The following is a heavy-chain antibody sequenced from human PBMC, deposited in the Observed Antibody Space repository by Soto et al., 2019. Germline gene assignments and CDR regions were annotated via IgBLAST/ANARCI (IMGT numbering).Heavy chain of an antibody. CDR1: GFTFNNSG. Sequence: PGGSLRLSCRVSGFTFNNSGMHWVRQAPGKGLEWMAVISYDGSDKYYADFVKGRVIISRDNSKNTLNLEMNSLRAEDTATYYCVKDRVPGAYGHYYGMDVWRQGTTVTVSS. CDR2: ISYDGSDK. V-gene: IGHV3-30*18. J-gene: IGHJ6*02. CDR3: VKDRVPGAYGHYYGMDV. D-gene: IGHD5-12*01.